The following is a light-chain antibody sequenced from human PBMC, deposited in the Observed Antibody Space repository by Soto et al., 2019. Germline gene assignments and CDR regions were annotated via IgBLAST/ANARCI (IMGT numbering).Light chain of an antibody. CDR3: QQSYSPPYT. J-gene: IGKJ2*01. CDR1: QSTNIY. Sequence: DIQMTQSPSSLSASVGDRVTITCRASQSTNIYLNWYQQKPGKAPKLLTYAASSLQSGVPSRFSGSESGTDFTLTISSLQPEDFANYYCQQSYSPPYTFGQGTKLPIK. V-gene: IGKV1-39*01. CDR2: AAS.